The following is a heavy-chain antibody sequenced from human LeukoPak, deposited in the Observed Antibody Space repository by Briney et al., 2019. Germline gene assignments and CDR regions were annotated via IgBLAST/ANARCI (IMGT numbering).Heavy chain of an antibody. Sequence: ASVKVSCKASGYTFTSYDINWVRQATGQGLEWMGWMNPNSGNTGYAQKFQGRVTMTRNTSISTAYMELSSLRSEDTAVYYCARDVDTALGCGYWGQGTLVTVSS. CDR1: GYTFTSYD. J-gene: IGHJ4*02. CDR2: MNPNSGNT. V-gene: IGHV1-8*01. D-gene: IGHD5-18*01. CDR3: ARDVDTALGCGY.